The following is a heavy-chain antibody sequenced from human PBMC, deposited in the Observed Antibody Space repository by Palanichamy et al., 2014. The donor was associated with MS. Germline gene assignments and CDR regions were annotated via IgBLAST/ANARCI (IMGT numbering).Heavy chain of an antibody. CDR3: AKDRVITFGGVIVNMNFDY. V-gene: IGHV3-23*01. D-gene: IGHD3-16*02. CDR2: ISGSGGST. CDR1: GFTFSSYA. Sequence: EVQLLESGGGLVQPGGSLRLSCAASGFTFSSYAMSWVRQAPGKGLEWVSAISGSGGSTYYADSVKGRFTISRDNSKNTLYLQMNSLRAEDTAVYYCAKDRVITFGGVIVNMNFDYWGRGTLVTVSS. J-gene: IGHJ4*02.